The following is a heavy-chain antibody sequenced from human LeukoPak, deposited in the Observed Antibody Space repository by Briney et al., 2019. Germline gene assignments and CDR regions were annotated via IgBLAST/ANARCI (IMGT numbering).Heavy chain of an antibody. D-gene: IGHD6-19*01. CDR2: VSASWKS. Sequence: PSETPSLTCTISGGSIGPFFWTWIRQSAGKGLECIGRVSASWKSYYNPSLKSRLTMSLDESKNQFSLRLNSVTAADTAVYYCARGLRVAVAGYCFDSWGQGILVTVPS. CDR1: GGSIGPFF. J-gene: IGHJ4*02. CDR3: ARGLRVAVAGYCFDS. V-gene: IGHV4-4*07.